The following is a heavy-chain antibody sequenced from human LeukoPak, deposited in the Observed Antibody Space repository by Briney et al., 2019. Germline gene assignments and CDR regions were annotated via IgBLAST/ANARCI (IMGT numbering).Heavy chain of an antibody. CDR3: ARGLKIVTMVRGVSNWFDP. Sequence: KASETLSLTCTVSGGSISSGGYYWSWIRQHPGKGLEWIGYIYYSGSTYYNPSLKSRVTISVDTSKNQFSLKLSSVTAADTAVYYCARGLKIVTMVRGVSNWFDPWGQGTLVTVSS. J-gene: IGHJ5*02. D-gene: IGHD3-10*01. CDR2: IYYSGST. V-gene: IGHV4-31*03. CDR1: GGSISSGGYY.